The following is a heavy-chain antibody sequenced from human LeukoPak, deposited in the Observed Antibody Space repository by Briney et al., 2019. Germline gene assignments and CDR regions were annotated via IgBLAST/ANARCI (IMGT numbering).Heavy chain of an antibody. CDR3: AKDPGDGYNSFDY. CDR1: RFIFRSYG. Sequence: GGSLRLSCAASRFIFRSYGMHWVRQDPGKGLEWVAFIRSDGSTEYYADSVKGRFTISRDNSKNTLYLQMSSLRAEDTAVYYCAKDPGDGYNSFDYWGQGTLVTVSS. V-gene: IGHV3-30*02. J-gene: IGHJ4*02. CDR2: IRSDGSTE. D-gene: IGHD5-24*01.